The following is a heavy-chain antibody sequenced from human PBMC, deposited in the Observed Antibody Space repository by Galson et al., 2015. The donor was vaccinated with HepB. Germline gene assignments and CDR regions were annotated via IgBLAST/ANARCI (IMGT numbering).Heavy chain of an antibody. CDR3: TTEGGNGAFDI. CDR1: AFNFSNAW. CDR2: IKSKSDGGTT. V-gene: IGHV3-15*01. J-gene: IGHJ3*02. Sequence: SLRLSSAVSAFNFSNAWMIWVCQAPGKGLEWVGRIKSKSDGGTTHYAAPVKGRFTISRDDSKNTLYLQMNSLKTEDTAVYYCTTEGGNGAFDIWGQGTMVTVSS. D-gene: IGHD1-26*01.